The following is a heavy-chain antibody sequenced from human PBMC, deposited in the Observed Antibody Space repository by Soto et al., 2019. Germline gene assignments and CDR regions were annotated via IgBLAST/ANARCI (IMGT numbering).Heavy chain of an antibody. J-gene: IGHJ5*02. V-gene: IGHV4-34*01. D-gene: IGHD3-3*01. CDR3: ARVIGPPNWFDP. Sequence: SETLSLTCAVYGGSFSGYYWSWIRQPPGKGLEWIGEINHSGSTNYNPSLKSRVTISVDTSKNQFSLKLSSVTAADTAVYYCARVIGPPNWFDPWGQGTLVTVSS. CDR2: INHSGST. CDR1: GGSFSGYY.